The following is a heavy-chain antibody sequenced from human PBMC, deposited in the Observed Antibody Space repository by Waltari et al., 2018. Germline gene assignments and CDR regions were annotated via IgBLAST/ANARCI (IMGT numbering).Heavy chain of an antibody. CDR1: GGSISSSSYY. CDR3: ARHGEYYYYYYMDV. D-gene: IGHD7-27*01. J-gene: IGHJ6*03. CDR2: IYYSGGT. Sequence: QLQLQESGPGLVKPSETLSLTCTVSGGSISSSSYYWGWIRQPPGKGLEWIGSIYYSGGTYYNPSLKSRVTISVDTSKNQFSLKLSSVTAADTAVYYCARHGEYYYYYYMDVWGKGTTVTVSS. V-gene: IGHV4-39*07.